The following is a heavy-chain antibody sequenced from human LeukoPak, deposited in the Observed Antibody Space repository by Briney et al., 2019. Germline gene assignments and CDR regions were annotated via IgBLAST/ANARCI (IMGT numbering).Heavy chain of an antibody. V-gene: IGHV4-38-2*02. Sequence: PSETLSLTCTVSGGSISSGYYWGWIRQPPGKGLEWIGSIYHSGSTYYNPSLKSRVTISVDTSKNQFSLKLSSVTAADTAVYYCARTGYGYSYGLNVGFDPWGQGTLVTVSS. J-gene: IGHJ5*02. CDR1: GGSISSGYY. CDR2: IYHSGST. CDR3: ARTGYGYSYGLNVGFDP. D-gene: IGHD5-18*01.